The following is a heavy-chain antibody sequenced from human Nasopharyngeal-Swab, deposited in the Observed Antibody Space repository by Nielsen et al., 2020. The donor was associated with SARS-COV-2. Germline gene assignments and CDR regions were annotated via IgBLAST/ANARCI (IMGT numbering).Heavy chain of an antibody. V-gene: IGHV4-39*01. J-gene: IGHJ4*02. CDR1: GGSISSSSYY. CDR3: ARSEAEDYSSSWYDY. Sequence: SETLSLTCTVSGGSISSSSYYWGWIRQPPGKGLEWVGSIYYSGSPYYNPSLKSRVTISVDTSKNQFSLKLSSVTAADTAIYYCARSEAEDYSSSWYDYWGQGTLVTVSS. D-gene: IGHD6-13*01. CDR2: IYYSGSP.